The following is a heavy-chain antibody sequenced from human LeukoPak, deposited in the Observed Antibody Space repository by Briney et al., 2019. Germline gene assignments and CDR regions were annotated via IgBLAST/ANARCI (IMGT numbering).Heavy chain of an antibody. CDR3: AKGGGYGSGSYYIPIY. D-gene: IGHD3-10*01. V-gene: IGHV3-23*01. J-gene: IGHJ4*02. Sequence: TGGSLRLSCAASGFTFSVYAMSWVRQAPGKGLEWVSAISGSGGSTYYADSVKGRFTISRDNSKNTLYLQMNSLRAEDTAVYYCAKGGGYGSGSYYIPIYWGQGTLVTVSS. CDR2: ISGSGGST. CDR1: GFTFSVYA.